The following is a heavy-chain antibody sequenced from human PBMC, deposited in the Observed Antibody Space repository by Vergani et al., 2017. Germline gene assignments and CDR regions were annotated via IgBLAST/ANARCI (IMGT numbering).Heavy chain of an antibody. CDR2: INPSGGST. Sequence: QVQLVQSGAEVKKPGASVKVSCKASGYTFTSYYMHWVRQAHGQGLEWMGIINPSGGSTSYAQKFQGRVTMTRDTSTSTVYMELSSLRSEDTAVYYCAREWAIFGVVMGDYGMDVWGQGTTVTVSS. V-gene: IGHV1-46*03. CDR3: AREWAIFGVVMGDYGMDV. J-gene: IGHJ6*02. D-gene: IGHD3-3*01. CDR1: GYTFTSYY.